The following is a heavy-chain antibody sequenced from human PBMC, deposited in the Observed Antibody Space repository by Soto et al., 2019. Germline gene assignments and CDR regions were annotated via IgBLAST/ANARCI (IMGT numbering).Heavy chain of an antibody. Sequence: VKVSWTPSGGGFTTYDVNRVRQAAGRGLEWMGRVNPNNGKTDYAQNFQGRLTMTRDTSISTVYMELSSLTSEDTAVYYCAKDFGGLYNWFDPWGQGKLVTRSS. J-gene: IGHJ5*02. CDR3: AKDFGGLYNWFDP. CDR2: VNPNNGKT. V-gene: IGHV1-8*01. CDR1: GGGFTTYD. D-gene: IGHD3-16*01.